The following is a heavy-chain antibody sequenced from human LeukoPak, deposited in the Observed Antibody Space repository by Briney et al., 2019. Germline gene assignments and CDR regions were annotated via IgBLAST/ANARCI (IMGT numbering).Heavy chain of an antibody. D-gene: IGHD6-6*01. V-gene: IGHV4-34*01. CDR1: GGSISSGGYS. CDR2: INHSGST. J-gene: IGHJ5*02. Sequence: PSETLSLTCAVSGGSISSGGYSWSWIRQPPGKGLEWIGEINHSGSTNYNPSLKSRVTISVDTSKNQFSLKLSSVTAADTAVYYCARVRRSSSVQFDPWGQGTLVTVSS. CDR3: ARVRRSSSVQFDP.